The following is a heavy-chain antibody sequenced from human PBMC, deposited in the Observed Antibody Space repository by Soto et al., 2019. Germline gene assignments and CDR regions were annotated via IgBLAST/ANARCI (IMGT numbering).Heavy chain of an antibody. J-gene: IGHJ6*02. CDR3: AKVAGKYYDFWSGIQTPRIAYYYGMDV. CDR2: ISGSGGST. V-gene: IGHV3-23*01. D-gene: IGHD3-3*01. Sequence: SGGSLRLSCAASGFTFSSYAMSWVRQAPGKGLEWGSAISGSGGSTYYADAVKGRFTISRDNSKNTLYLQMTSLRAEDTAVCYCAKVAGKYYDFWSGIQTPRIAYYYGMDVWGQGTTVTSP. CDR1: GFTFSSYA.